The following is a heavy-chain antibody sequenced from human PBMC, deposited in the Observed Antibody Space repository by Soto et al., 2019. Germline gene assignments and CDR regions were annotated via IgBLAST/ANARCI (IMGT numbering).Heavy chain of an antibody. V-gene: IGHV3-21*01. Sequence: GASLRLACAASGFTFSSYSINWVRQAPVKGLEWCSSISRISSYIYYADSVKGRFTISRDNATNSLYLQMNSLRAEDTAVYYCARDLPGMEAWGPATTVTVSS. J-gene: IGHJ6*02. CDR3: ARDLPGMEA. CDR2: ISRISSYI. CDR1: GFTFSSYS.